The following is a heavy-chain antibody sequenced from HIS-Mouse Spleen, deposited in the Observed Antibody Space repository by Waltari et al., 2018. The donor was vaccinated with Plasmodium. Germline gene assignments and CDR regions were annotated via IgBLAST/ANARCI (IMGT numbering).Heavy chain of an antibody. CDR1: GFTVSSNY. J-gene: IGHJ4*02. CDR3: ATPRVGGSYFDY. V-gene: IGHV3-66*01. CDR2: IDSGGST. D-gene: IGHD1-26*01. Sequence: EVQLVESGGGLVQPGGSLRLSCAASGFTVSSNYMSWFRQVPGKGLEWVSVIDSGGSTYYADSVKGRCTISRDNSKNTLYLQMNSLRAEDTAVYYCATPRVGGSYFDYWGQGTLVTVSS.